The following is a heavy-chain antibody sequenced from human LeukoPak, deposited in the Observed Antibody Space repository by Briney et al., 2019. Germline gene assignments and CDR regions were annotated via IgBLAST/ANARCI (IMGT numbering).Heavy chain of an antibody. V-gene: IGHV3-21*01. CDR3: ARYLKRRGVWTSYYFDY. Sequence: GGSLRLSCAASGFTFSSYSMNWVRQAPGKGLEWVSSISSSSSYIYYADSVKGRFTISRDNAKNSLYLQMNSLRAEDTAVYYCARYLKRRGVWTSYYFDYWGQGTLVTVSS. CDR2: ISSSSSYI. CDR1: GFTFSSYS. D-gene: IGHD2-8*02. J-gene: IGHJ4*02.